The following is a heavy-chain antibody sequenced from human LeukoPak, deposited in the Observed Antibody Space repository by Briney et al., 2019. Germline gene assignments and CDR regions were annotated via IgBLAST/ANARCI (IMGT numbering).Heavy chain of an antibody. CDR3: ASLLTVSSSGRDY. J-gene: IGHJ4*02. D-gene: IGHD6-6*01. V-gene: IGHV4-59*08. CDR2: VYHTGST. CDR1: GGSISSYY. Sequence: SETLSLPCAVSGGSISSYYWSWIGQPPGKGLEDIGYVYHTGSTNYNPSLKSRATISLDTSENQFSLKLTSVTAADTAVYYCASLLTVSSSGRDYWGQGTLVTVSS.